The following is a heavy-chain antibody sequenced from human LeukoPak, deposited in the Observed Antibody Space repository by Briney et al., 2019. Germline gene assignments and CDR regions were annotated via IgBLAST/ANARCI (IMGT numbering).Heavy chain of an antibody. CDR2: INSDGTNT. CDR3: VRAGYSDAYNL. Sequence: GGSLRLSCAASGFDFNTYWMDWVRQVPGKGLVGVSWINSDGTNTIYADSVKGRFTISRDNAENTLSLQMTSLRAEDTAVYYCVRAGYSDAYNLWGQGTLVSVSS. CDR1: GFDFNTYW. J-gene: IGHJ4*02. D-gene: IGHD5-24*01. V-gene: IGHV3-74*01.